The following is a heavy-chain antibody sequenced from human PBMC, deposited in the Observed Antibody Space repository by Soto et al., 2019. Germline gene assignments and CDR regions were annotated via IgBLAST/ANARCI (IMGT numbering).Heavy chain of an antibody. CDR1: GFTFSTYF. D-gene: IGHD1-20*01. Sequence: EVQLVESGGGLVQPGGSLRLSCAACGFTFSTYFVTWVRQAPGKGLEWVATIKPDGSERWYVDSVKGRFTISRDNAKNSLYLEMNSLRAEDTAVYFCASDLNWPNFWGQGSLVAVSS. J-gene: IGHJ4*02. CDR3: ASDLNWPNF. V-gene: IGHV3-7*01. CDR2: IKPDGSER.